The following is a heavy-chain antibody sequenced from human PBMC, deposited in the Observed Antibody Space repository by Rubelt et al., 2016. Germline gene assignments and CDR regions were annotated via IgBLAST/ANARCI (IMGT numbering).Heavy chain of an antibody. J-gene: IGHJ4*02. CDR2: ISTDGRFI. Sequence: QVQLLESEGRVVQPGGSLRLSCVVSGLVFSSCGMHWVRQAPGKGLEWVSFISTDGRFIHQADSVRGRFTISRDNPKNTVYLQMDSLRGEDTAVYYCARDGAHRDIDYWGQGTLVSVSS. CDR3: ARDGAHRDIDY. CDR1: GLVFSSCG. V-gene: IGHV3-33*01. D-gene: IGHD1-14*01.